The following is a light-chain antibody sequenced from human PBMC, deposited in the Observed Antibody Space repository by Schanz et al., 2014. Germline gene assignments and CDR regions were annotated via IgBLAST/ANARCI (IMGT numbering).Light chain of an antibody. CDR1: QSVSCSY. CDR3: QQYGTSPIT. CDR2: GAS. V-gene: IGKV3-20*01. Sequence: EIVLTQSPGTLSLSPGERATLSCRASQSVSCSYLAWYQQKPGQAPRLLIYGASSRTTGIPDRFSGSGSGTDFTLTISRLEPEDFAVYYCQQYGTSPITFGQGTRLEIK. J-gene: IGKJ5*01.